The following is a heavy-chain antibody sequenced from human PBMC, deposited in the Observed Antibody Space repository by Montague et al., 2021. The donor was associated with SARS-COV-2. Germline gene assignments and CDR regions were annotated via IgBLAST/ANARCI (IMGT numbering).Heavy chain of an antibody. CDR2: VYHSGYT. J-gene: IGHJ4*02. CDR3: ARRRLREDYFDF. CDR1: GDSVSSSYHY. D-gene: IGHD4-17*01. V-gene: IGHV4-39*01. Sequence: SETLSLTCTVSGDSVSSSYHYWGCIRQPPGKGLDWLGIVYHSGYTYYNPSVKGRVTISIYASKNQFSLKLNSLTATDTAIYHCARRRLREDYFDFWGQGTLVTVSS.